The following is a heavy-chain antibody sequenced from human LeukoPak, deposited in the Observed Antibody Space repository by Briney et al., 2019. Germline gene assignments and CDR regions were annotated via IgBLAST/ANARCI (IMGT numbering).Heavy chain of an antibody. CDR2: ISASGYNT. D-gene: IGHD4-17*01. CDR3: ARDGDPQNYGDYGYFDY. V-gene: IGHV3-23*01. J-gene: IGHJ4*02. CDR1: GFTFSSCG. Sequence: GGSLRLSCAASGFTFSSCGMSWVRQAPGKGLEWVSTISASGYNTYYAGSVQGRFTISRDNSKNTLYLQMNSLRAEDTAVYYCARDGDPQNYGDYGYFDYWGQGTLVTVSS.